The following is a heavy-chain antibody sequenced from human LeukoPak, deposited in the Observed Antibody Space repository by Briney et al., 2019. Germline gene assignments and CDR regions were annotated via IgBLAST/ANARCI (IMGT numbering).Heavy chain of an antibody. CDR3: ASKYYDFWSGYSANNWFDP. V-gene: IGHV4-34*01. J-gene: IGHJ5*02. Sequence: SETLSLTCAVYGGSFSGYYWSWIRQPPGKGLEWIGEINHSGSTNYNPSLKSRVTTSVDTSKNQFSLKLSSVTAADTAVYYCASKYYDFWSGYSANNWFDPWGQGTLVTVSS. CDR1: GGSFSGYY. D-gene: IGHD3-3*01. CDR2: INHSGST.